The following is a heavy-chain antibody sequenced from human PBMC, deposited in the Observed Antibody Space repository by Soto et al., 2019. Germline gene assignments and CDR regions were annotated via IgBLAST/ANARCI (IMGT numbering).Heavy chain of an antibody. CDR1: GGSISSSTYY. V-gene: IGHV4-39*02. Sequence: PSETLSLTCTVSGGSISSSTYYWGWIRQPPGKGLEWIGSIYFRGSTYYNPSLKSRVTVSVDTSKKQFSLKLTSVTAADTAVYYCAREILTGYYPAGWFDHWGQGTLVTAPQ. CDR3: AREILTGYYPAGWFDH. J-gene: IGHJ5*02. D-gene: IGHD3-9*01. CDR2: IYFRGST.